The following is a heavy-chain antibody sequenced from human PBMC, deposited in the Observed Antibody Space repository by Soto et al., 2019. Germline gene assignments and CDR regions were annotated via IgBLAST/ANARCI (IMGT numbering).Heavy chain of an antibody. J-gene: IGHJ3*02. V-gene: IGHV1-45*02. CDR1: GYTFTYRY. D-gene: IGHD6-13*01. CDR2: ITPFNGNT. CDR3: ARGAAAGTFDDAFDI. Sequence: SVKVSCKASGYTFTYRYLHWVRQAPGQALEWMGWITPFNGNTNYAQKFQDRVTITRDRSMSTAYMELSSLRSEDTAMYYCARGAAAGTFDDAFDIWGQGTMVTVSS.